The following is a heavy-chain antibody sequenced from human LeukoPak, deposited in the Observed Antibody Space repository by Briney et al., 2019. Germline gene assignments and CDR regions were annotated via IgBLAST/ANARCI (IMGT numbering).Heavy chain of an antibody. V-gene: IGHV4-30-4*01. Sequence: QTLSLTCTVSGGSISSGDYYWSWIRQPPGKGLDWIVYIYYSGSTYYNPSLKSRATISVDTSKNQFSLKLSSVTASDTAVYYCASRTVTTFRFDPWGQGPLVTVST. CDR2: IYYSGST. CDR1: GGSISSGDYY. CDR3: ASRTVTTFRFDP. D-gene: IGHD4-17*01. J-gene: IGHJ5*02.